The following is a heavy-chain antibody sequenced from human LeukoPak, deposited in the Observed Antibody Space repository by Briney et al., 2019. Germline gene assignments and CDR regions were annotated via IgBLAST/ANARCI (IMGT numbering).Heavy chain of an antibody. CDR3: AQHNSGIGFDP. J-gene: IGHJ5*02. CDR2: SGSGGGT. CDR1: GFTFSSYA. Sequence: GGSLRLSCAASGFTFSSYAMSWVPQAPGKGLEWVSASGSGGGTYYADSVKGRFTISRDNSKNTLYLQMNSLRAEDTAVYYCAQHNSGIGFDPWGQGTLVTVSS. V-gene: IGHV3-23*01. D-gene: IGHD6-19*01.